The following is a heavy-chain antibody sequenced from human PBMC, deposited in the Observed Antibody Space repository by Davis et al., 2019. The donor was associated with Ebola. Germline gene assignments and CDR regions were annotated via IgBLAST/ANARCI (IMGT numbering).Heavy chain of an antibody. V-gene: IGHV3-48*02. CDR2: ISSSSSTI. CDR3: ARDRPYYDFWSGYSGFDY. CDR1: GFTFSSYS. Sequence: PGGSLRLSCAASGFTFSSYSMNWVRQAPGKGLEWVSYISSSSSTIYYADSVKGRFTISRDNAKNSLYLQMNSLRDEDTAVYYCARDRPYYDFWSGYSGFDYWGQGTLVTVSS. J-gene: IGHJ4*02. D-gene: IGHD3-3*01.